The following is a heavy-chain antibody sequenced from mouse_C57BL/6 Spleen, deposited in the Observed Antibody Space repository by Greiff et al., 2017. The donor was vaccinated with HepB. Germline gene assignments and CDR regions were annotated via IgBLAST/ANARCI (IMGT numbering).Heavy chain of an antibody. CDR2: IDPENGDT. J-gene: IGHJ3*01. CDR3: TFITTVPWFAY. D-gene: IGHD1-1*01. Sequence: VQLKQSGAELVRPGASVKLSCTASGFNIKDDYMYWVKQRPEQGLEWIGWIDPENGDTEYASKFQGKATITADTSSNTAYLQISSLTSEDTAVYYCTFITTVPWFAYWGQGTLVTVSA. CDR1: GFNIKDDY. V-gene: IGHV14-4*01.